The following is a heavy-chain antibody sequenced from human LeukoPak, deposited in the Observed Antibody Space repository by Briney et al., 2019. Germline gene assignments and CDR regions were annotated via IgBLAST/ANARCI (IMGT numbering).Heavy chain of an antibody. J-gene: IGHJ4*02. CDR1: GGPLSSYY. CDR3: ARVYSEMATITPDY. Sequence: SETLSLTCTGPGGPLSSYYWSWIRQPPAKVLEWIGYIYYSGSPYNNPSLKSRVTISVNTSKNQSALKLPSVTAADRALFSWARVYSEMATITPDYWGQGTLVSVSS. D-gene: IGHD5-24*01. V-gene: IGHV4-59*12. CDR2: IYYSGSP.